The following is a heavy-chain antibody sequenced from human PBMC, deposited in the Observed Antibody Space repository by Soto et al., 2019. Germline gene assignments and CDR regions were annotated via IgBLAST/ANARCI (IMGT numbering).Heavy chain of an antibody. CDR2: TYYRSKWYN. J-gene: IGHJ5*01. V-gene: IGHV6-1*01. D-gene: IGHD4-4*01. Sequence: PSQTLSLTCAISGDSVSSSSVTWNWIRQSPSRGLEWLGRTYYRSKWYNDYAVSVKSRITINPDTSKNQFSLQLNSVTPEDTAVYYCARDRTTDLNWFDSWGQGTLVTVSS. CDR3: ARDRTTDLNWFDS. CDR1: GDSVSSSSVT.